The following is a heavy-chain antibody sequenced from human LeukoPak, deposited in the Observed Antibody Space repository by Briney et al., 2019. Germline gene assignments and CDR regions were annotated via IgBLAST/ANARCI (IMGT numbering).Heavy chain of an antibody. D-gene: IGHD3-3*01. J-gene: IGHJ4*02. V-gene: IGHV1-8*01. CDR3: ARRVTRTYYDFWSGYTGVFDY. CDR1: GYTFTSYD. CDR2: MNPNSGNT. Sequence: GASVKVSCKASGYTFTSYDINWVRQATGQGLEWMGWMNPNSGNTGYAQKFQGRVTMTRNTSISTAYMELSSLRSEDTAVYYCARRVTRTYYDFWSGYTGVFDYWGQGTLVTASS.